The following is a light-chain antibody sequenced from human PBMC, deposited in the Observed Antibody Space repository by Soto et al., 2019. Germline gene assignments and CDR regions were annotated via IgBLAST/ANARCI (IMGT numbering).Light chain of an antibody. V-gene: IGKV3-20*01. CDR2: GAS. J-gene: IGKJ1*01. Sequence: EIVMTQSPVTLSMSPGERATLSCRAGESVSSSYLAWYQQKPGQAPGLLIYGASSRATGIPDRFSGSGSGTDFTLTISRLEPEDFAVYYCQQYTGTFGQGTKVDIK. CDR3: QQYTGT. CDR1: ESVSSSY.